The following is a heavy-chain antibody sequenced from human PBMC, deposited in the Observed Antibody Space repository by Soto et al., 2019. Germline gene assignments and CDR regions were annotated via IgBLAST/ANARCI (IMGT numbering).Heavy chain of an antibody. CDR3: ARHWESSGLFDP. V-gene: IGHV4-59*01. CDR1: GASITTYY. D-gene: IGHD3-16*01. CDR2: ISYSGST. J-gene: IGHJ5*02. Sequence: PSETLSLTCSGSGASITTYYWSWIRQPPGKGLEWIGSISYSGSTKYNPSLESRVMISLDTSKNQFSLRLTSVTAADTALYSCARHWESSGLFDPWGQGALVTVSS.